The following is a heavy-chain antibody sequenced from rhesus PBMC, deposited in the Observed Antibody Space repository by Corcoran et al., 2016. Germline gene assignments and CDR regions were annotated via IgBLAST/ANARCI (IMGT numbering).Heavy chain of an antibody. V-gene: IGHV4-127*01. Sequence: QLHLQESGPVLAYPSETLSLTCVFSGYSTNRGYGWRWLRLPPGKGLEWIGYIGGSSGRTNYNPFLNRRVTISKDTSKNQVSLKRNTVTAADTAVYYCARRVAPGPVDYWGQGVLVTVSS. CDR3: ARRVAPGPVDY. CDR2: IGGSSGRT. J-gene: IGHJ4*01. CDR1: GYSTNRGYG. D-gene: IGHD6-13*01.